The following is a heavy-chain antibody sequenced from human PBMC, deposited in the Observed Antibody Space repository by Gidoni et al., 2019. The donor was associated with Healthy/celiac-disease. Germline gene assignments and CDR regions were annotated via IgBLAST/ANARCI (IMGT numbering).Heavy chain of an antibody. V-gene: IGHV4-34*01. CDR3: AGSDFWSGYWY. CDR2: INHSGST. Sequence: QVQLQQWGAGLLKPSETLSLTCAVYGGSFSGYYWSWIRQPPGKGLEWIGEINHSGSTNYNPSLKSRVTISVDTSKNQFSLKLSSVTAADTAVYYCAGSDFWSGYWYWGQGTLVTVSS. CDR1: GGSFSGYY. D-gene: IGHD3-3*01. J-gene: IGHJ4*02.